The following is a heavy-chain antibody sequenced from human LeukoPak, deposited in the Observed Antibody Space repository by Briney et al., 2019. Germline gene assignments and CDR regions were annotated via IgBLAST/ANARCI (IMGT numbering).Heavy chain of an antibody. V-gene: IGHV3-15*01. Sequence: GGSLRLSCAASGFTFSSYSMNWVRQAPGKGLEWVGLIRSKTDGGTTDYTAPVKGRFTISRDDTKNTLYLQMTSLKAEDTAVYYCIGTYLGYWGQGTLVTVSS. J-gene: IGHJ4*02. CDR1: GFTFSSYS. CDR2: IRSKTDGGTT. CDR3: IGTYLGY.